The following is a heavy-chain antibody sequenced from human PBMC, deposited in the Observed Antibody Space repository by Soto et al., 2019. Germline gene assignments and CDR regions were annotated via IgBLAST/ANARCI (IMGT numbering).Heavy chain of an antibody. J-gene: IGHJ4*02. Sequence: QVQLVESGGGVVQPGRSLRLSCAASGFTFSSYGMHWVREAPGKGLEWVAVISYDGSNKYYADSVKGRFTISRDNSKNTLYLQMNSLRAEDTAVYYCAKGSRLVVVTAPYDYWGQGHLVTVSS. V-gene: IGHV3-30*18. CDR3: AKGSRLVVVTAPYDY. CDR1: GFTFSSYG. CDR2: ISYDGSNK. D-gene: IGHD2-21*02.